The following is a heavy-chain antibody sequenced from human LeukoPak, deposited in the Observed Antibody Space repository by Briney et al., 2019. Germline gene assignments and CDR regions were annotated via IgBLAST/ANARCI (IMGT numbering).Heavy chain of an antibody. CDR3: ARDRYYYDTSGYYSTLDT. J-gene: IGHJ3*02. D-gene: IGHD3-22*01. V-gene: IGHV4-4*07. CDR1: GGSISSYY. Sequence: SETLSLTCTVSGGSISSYYWSWIRQPPGKGLEWIGRIYTSGIISGNTNYNPSLKSRVTMSVDTSKNQFSLKLTSVTAADTAVYYCARDRYYYDTSGYYSTLDTWGQGTMVTVSS. CDR2: IYTSGIISGNT.